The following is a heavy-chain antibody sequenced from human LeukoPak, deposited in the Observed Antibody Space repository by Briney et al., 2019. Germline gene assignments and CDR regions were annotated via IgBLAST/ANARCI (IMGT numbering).Heavy chain of an antibody. Sequence: GGSLRLSCAASGFTFTSYAVNWVRQAPGKGLEWVSAISGSGDSTYYADSVRGRFTISRDNSKNTLYLQMNSLRAEDTAVYYCATSTGYDTSPDFDYWGQGTLVTVSS. V-gene: IGHV3-23*01. CDR3: ATSTGYDTSPDFDY. CDR2: ISGSGDST. J-gene: IGHJ4*02. D-gene: IGHD5-12*01. CDR1: GFTFTSYA.